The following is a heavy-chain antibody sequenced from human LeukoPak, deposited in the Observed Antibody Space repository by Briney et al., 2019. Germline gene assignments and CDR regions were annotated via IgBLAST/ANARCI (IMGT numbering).Heavy chain of an antibody. V-gene: IGHV3-11*01. CDR3: AREERIVGAAFDY. J-gene: IGHJ4*02. D-gene: IGHD1-26*01. CDR1: GFTFSDYY. Sequence: GGSLRLSCAASGFTFSDYYMSWIRQAPGKGLEGVSYISSSGSTIYYADSVKGRFTISRDNAKNSLYLRMNSLRAEDTAVYYCAREERIVGAAFDYWGQGTLVTVSS. CDR2: ISSSGSTI.